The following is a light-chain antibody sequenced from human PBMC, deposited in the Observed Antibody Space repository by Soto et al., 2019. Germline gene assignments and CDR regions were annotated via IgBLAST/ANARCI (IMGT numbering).Light chain of an antibody. CDR1: SSNIGNNY. V-gene: IGLV1-51*02. J-gene: IGLJ3*02. CDR2: ENN. CDR3: GTWDSSLRAGNWV. Sequence: QSVLTQPPSVSAAPGQKVTISCSGSSSNIGNNYVSWYQQLPGTAPKLLIYENNKRPSGIPDRFSGSKSGTSATLGITGLQTGDEADYYCGTWDSSLRAGNWVFGGGTKVTVL.